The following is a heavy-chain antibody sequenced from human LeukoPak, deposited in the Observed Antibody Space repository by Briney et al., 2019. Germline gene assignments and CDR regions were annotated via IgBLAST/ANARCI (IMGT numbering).Heavy chain of an antibody. J-gene: IGHJ4*02. V-gene: IGHV4-59*11. CDR1: GGSISSHY. CDR3: ARVGDFWKAFYLDQ. D-gene: IGHD3-3*01. Sequence: SETLSLTCAVPGGSISSHYWSWIRQPPGKGLEWIGYISYSGTTNYDPSLKSRVTISVDTSKSQFSLKLRSVTAADTAQYYCARVGDFWKAFYLDQWGQGSLVTVSS. CDR2: ISYSGTT.